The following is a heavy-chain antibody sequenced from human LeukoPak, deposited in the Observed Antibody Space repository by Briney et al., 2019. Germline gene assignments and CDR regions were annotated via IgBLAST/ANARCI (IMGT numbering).Heavy chain of an antibody. CDR3: AKDLSPYYYDSSGYYIPHDAFDI. D-gene: IGHD3-22*01. V-gene: IGHV3-30*02. CDR1: GFTFSSYG. J-gene: IGHJ3*02. Sequence: GGSLRLSCAASGFTFSSYGVHWVRQAPGKGLEWVAFIRYDGSNKYYADSVKGRFTISRDNSKNTLYLQMNSLRAEDTAIYYCAKDLSPYYYDSSGYYIPHDAFDIWGRGTMVTVSS. CDR2: IRYDGSNK.